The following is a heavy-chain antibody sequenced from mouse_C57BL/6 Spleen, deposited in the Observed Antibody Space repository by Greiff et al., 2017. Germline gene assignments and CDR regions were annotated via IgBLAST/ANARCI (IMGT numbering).Heavy chain of an antibody. CDR2: IDPSDSYT. CDR3: ATVYDYQAWFAY. D-gene: IGHD2-4*01. CDR1: GYTFTSYW. Sequence: VQLQQPGAELVMPGASVKLSCKASGYTFTSYWMHWVKQRPGQGLEWIGKIDPSDSYTNYNQKFKGKSTLTVDKSSSTAYMQLSSLTSEDSAVYYCATVYDYQAWFAYWGQGTLVTVSA. J-gene: IGHJ3*01. V-gene: IGHV1-69*01.